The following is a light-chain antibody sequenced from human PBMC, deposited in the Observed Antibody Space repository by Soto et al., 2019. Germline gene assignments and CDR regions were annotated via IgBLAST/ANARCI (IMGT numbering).Light chain of an antibody. CDR2: AVS. CDR1: SSDVGGYNY. Sequence: QSALTQPASVSGSPGQSITISCTGTSSDVGGYNYVSWYQQHPGKAPKLMIYAVSNRPSGVSNRFSGSRSGNTASLTISGLQTEDDADYYCCSFTSTHTNGFGTGTKLTVL. V-gene: IGLV2-14*01. CDR3: CSFTSTHTNG. J-gene: IGLJ1*01.